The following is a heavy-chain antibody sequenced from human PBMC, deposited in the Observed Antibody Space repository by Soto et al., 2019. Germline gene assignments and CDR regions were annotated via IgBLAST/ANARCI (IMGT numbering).Heavy chain of an antibody. CDR3: ARTGGMDV. CDR2: ITHRGST. CDR1: GGSFSGYY. Sequence: QVQLQQWGAGLLKPSETLSLTCAVYGGSFSGYYWSWLRQPPGKGPDWIGEITHRGSTKYNPSLVKRATISVDTPKNLFSLTLNSVSAADTSVNYCARTGGMDVSSQGATVTVSS. V-gene: IGHV4-34*01. J-gene: IGHJ6*02.